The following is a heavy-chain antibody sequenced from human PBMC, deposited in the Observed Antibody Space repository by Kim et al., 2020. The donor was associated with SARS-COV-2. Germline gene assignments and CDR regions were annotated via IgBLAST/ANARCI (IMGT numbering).Heavy chain of an antibody. CDR1: GGSFSGYY. CDR2: IHQSGSS. V-gene: IGHV4-34*01. Sequence: SETLSLTFAVYGGSFSGYYWSWVQPPGKGLEWIGEIHQSGSSNYNPSLKSRVSISTDTSKNQFSLRLNSVTAADTAVYYCARGPYYGGSVTSYYMDVWGKGITVTVSS. J-gene: IGHJ6*03. D-gene: IGHD3-10*01. CDR3: ARGPYYGGSVTSYYMDV.